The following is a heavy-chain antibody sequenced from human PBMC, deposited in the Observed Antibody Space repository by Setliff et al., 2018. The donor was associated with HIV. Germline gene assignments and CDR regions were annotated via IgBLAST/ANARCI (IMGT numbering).Heavy chain of an antibody. CDR2: INYSGST. J-gene: IGHJ5*02. Sequence: PSETLSLTCTVSGGSISSSSYYWGWIRQPPGKGLEWIGNINYSGSTYYNPSLKSRVTISIDTSENQFSLRLNSVTAADTAVYYCARYRYYYDSSGYGRWFDPWGQGTLVTVSS. D-gene: IGHD3-22*01. V-gene: IGHV4-39*01. CDR3: ARYRYYYDSSGYGRWFDP. CDR1: GGSISSSSYY.